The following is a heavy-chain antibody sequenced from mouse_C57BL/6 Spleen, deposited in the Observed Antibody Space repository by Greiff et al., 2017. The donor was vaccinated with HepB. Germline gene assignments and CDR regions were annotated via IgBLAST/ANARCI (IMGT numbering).Heavy chain of an antibody. CDR3: ARDWDLGDY. J-gene: IGHJ2*01. Sequence: VQLQQSGPELVKPGASVKISCKASGYTFTDYYMNWVKQSHGKSLEWIGDINPNNGGTSYNQKFKGKATLTVDKSSSTAYMELRSLTSEDSAVYYCARDWDLGDYWGQGTTLTVSS. V-gene: IGHV1-26*01. D-gene: IGHD4-1*01. CDR2: INPNNGGT. CDR1: GYTFTDYY.